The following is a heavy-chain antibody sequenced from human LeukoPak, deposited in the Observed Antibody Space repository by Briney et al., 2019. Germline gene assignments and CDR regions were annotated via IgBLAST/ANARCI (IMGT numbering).Heavy chain of an antibody. CDR3: AREPPRYNGPESDYFDS. D-gene: IGHD3-10*01. CDR2: ISDSGST. Sequence: SETLSLTCALSGASISNYHWSWIRQPPGKGLEWIGYISDSGSTNYTHSLKSRVTISIDTSKRQASLRLRSVTAADTAVYYCAREPPRYNGPESDYFDSWGQGTLVTVSS. CDR1: GASISNYH. V-gene: IGHV4-59*01. J-gene: IGHJ4*02.